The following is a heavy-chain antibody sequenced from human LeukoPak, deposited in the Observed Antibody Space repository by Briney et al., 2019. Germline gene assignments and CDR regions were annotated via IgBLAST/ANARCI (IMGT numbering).Heavy chain of an antibody. CDR2: IYTSGST. CDR3: ARHRSPRWLQYLCYFDY. CDR1: GGSISSGSYY. D-gene: IGHD5-24*01. V-gene: IGHV4-61*02. Sequence: SETLSLTCTVSGGSISSGSYYWSWIRQPAGKGLEWIGRIYTSGSTNYNPSLKSRVTISVDTSKNQFSLKLSSVTAADTAVYYCARHRSPRWLQYLCYFDYWGPGTLVTVSS. J-gene: IGHJ4*02.